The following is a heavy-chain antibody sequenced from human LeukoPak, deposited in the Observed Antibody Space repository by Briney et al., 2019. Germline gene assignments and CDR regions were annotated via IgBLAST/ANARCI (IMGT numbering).Heavy chain of an antibody. Sequence: SGGSLRLSCAASGFTFSDYYMGWIRQAPGKGLEWVSYISSSGGTIYYADSVKGRFTISRDNAKNSLYLQMNSLRAEDTAVYYCARATTGIAVAGGFFDPWGQGTLVTVSS. V-gene: IGHV3-11*01. CDR2: ISSSGGTI. D-gene: IGHD6-19*01. CDR3: ARATTGIAVAGGFFDP. J-gene: IGHJ5*02. CDR1: GFTFSDYY.